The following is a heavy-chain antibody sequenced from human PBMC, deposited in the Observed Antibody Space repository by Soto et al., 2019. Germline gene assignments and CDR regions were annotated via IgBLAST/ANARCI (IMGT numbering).Heavy chain of an antibody. CDR2: ISAYNGNT. Sequence: GASVKVSCKASGYTFTSYGISWVRQAPGQGLEWMGWISAYNGNTNYAQKLQGRVTMTTDTSTSTAYMELRSLRSDDTAVYYCARYYYDSSRAYFDYWGQGTLVTVSS. J-gene: IGHJ4*02. D-gene: IGHD3-22*01. CDR1: GYTFTSYG. V-gene: IGHV1-18*01. CDR3: ARYYYDSSRAYFDY.